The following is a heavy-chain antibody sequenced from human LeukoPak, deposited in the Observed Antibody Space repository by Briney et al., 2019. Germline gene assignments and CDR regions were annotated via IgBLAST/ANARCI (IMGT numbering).Heavy chain of an antibody. J-gene: IGHJ4*02. V-gene: IGHV3-7*01. Sequence: GGSLRLSCAASGFTFSSYAMSWVRQAPGKGLEWVANIKQDGSDKYYVDSVKGRFTISRDNAKNSLYLQMNSLRAEDTAVYYCARDRIEGFDYWGQGTLVTVSS. CDR2: IKQDGSDK. CDR1: GFTFSSYA. CDR3: ARDRIEGFDY. D-gene: IGHD2-15*01.